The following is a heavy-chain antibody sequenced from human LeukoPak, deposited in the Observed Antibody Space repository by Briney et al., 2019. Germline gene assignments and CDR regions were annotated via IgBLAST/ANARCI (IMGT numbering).Heavy chain of an antibody. CDR3: ARGASAVRGVTFYYGMDV. CDR2: MIPNFGTA. D-gene: IGHD3-10*01. Sequence: GASVKVSCKASGGTFSRYAISWVRQAPGQGREWRGGMIPNFGTANYAQKFQGRVTITADKTTSTAYMELSSLRSEDTPVYYCARGASAVRGVTFYYGMDVWGKGTTVTVSS. J-gene: IGHJ6*04. CDR1: GGTFSRYA. V-gene: IGHV1-69*06.